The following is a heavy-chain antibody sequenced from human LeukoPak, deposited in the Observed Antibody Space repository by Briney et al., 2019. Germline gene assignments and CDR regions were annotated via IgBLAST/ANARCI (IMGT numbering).Heavy chain of an antibody. J-gene: IGHJ4*02. D-gene: IGHD3-22*01. Sequence: SETLSLTCIVSGDSLSNDNYYWGRIRQPPGKGLEWIGSVYYSGSTYYNPSLKSRITMSVDTSKSQFSLNLSSVTAADTAVYYCARHVHHSSGFEYYFDYWGQGTLVTVSS. V-gene: IGHV4-39*01. CDR1: GDSLSNDNYY. CDR2: VYYSGST. CDR3: ARHVHHSSGFEYYFDY.